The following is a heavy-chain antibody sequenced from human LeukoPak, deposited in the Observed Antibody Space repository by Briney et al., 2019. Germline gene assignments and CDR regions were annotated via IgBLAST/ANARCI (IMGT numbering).Heavy chain of an antibody. CDR3: ARGGILAGPVVDYWKDV. Sequence: SETLYVTCTASGGSISSYYWSWIRQPAGKGLEWIGRIYTSGSTNYNPSLNSRVIMSVDTSKPHFSLKLSSVTAADTAVDYCARGGILAGPVVDYWKDVGGQGTTVTVSS. CDR2: IYTSGST. J-gene: IGHJ6*02. CDR1: GGSISSYY. V-gene: IGHV4-4*07. D-gene: IGHD3-9*01.